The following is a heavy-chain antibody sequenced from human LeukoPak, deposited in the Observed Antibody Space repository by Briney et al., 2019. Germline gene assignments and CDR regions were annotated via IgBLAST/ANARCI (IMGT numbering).Heavy chain of an antibody. CDR1: EFIFSGYW. J-gene: IGHJ4*02. CDR3: ARDGFEGAADY. D-gene: IGHD3-9*01. Sequence: GGSLRLSCAASEFIFSGYWMNWVRQAPGKGLEWVANIKQDGSEKQYVDSVRGRFTISRDNAKNSLYLQMNSLRVEDTAVYYCARDGFEGAADYWGQGTLVTVSS. V-gene: IGHV3-7*01. CDR2: IKQDGSEK.